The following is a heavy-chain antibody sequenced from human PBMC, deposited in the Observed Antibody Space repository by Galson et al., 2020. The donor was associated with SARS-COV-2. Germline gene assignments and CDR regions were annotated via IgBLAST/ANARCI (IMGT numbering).Heavy chain of an antibody. CDR3: ARTTTGTTTYYCYYMDV. J-gene: IGHJ6*03. CDR2: IYTSGST. CDR1: GGSISSGSYY. V-gene: IGHV4-61*09. D-gene: IGHD4-17*01. Sequence: SETLSLTCTVSGGSISSGSYYWSWIRQPAGKGLEWIGHIYTSGSTNYNPSLKSRVTISVDTSKNQFSLKLSSVTAADTAVYYCARTTTGTTTYYCYYMDVWGKGTTVTVSS.